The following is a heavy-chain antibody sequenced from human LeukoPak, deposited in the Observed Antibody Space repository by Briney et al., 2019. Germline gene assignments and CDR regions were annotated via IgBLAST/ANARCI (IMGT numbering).Heavy chain of an antibody. J-gene: IGHJ4*02. CDR2: ISSYSSTT. V-gene: IGHV3-48*04. Sequence: GGSLRLSCVASGFTFSSYSMNWVRQAPGKGLEWVSKISSYSSTTYYADSVKGRFTISRDNAKNSLYLQMTSLRAEDTAVYYCARAWGNDYDLNYWGQGTLVTVSS. CDR3: ARAWGNDYDLNY. D-gene: IGHD3-3*01. CDR1: GFTFSSYS.